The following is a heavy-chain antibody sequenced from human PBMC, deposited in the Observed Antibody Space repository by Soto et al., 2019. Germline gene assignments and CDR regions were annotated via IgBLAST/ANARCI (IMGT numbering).Heavy chain of an antibody. D-gene: IGHD2-15*01. V-gene: IGHV4-4*07. J-gene: IGHJ4*02. CDR1: AGSISTYH. Sequence: SETLSLTCSVSAGSISTYHWSWIRQPAGKGLEWIGRIYYTGSTDYNPSLKSRVTMSVDTSKNQFSLKVSSVTAADTAVYYCARDCSGGACYPASFDYWGQGTLVTVSS. CDR2: IYYTGST. CDR3: ARDCSGGACYPASFDY.